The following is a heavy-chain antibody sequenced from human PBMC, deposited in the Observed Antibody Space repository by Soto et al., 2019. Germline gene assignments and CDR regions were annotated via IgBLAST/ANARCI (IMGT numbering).Heavy chain of an antibody. J-gene: IGHJ5*02. CDR1: GASIASGGHY. V-gene: IGHV4-31*03. Sequence: SETLSLTCSVSGASIASGGHYWTWIRQHPGKGLEWVGHINDRGTTHYNPSLRSRVTIFMDTSKSRFSLCLASVTAADTAVYFCARAHSFEAHTWFDPWGQGTLVTVSS. CDR3: ARAHSFEAHTWFDP. CDR2: INDRGTT.